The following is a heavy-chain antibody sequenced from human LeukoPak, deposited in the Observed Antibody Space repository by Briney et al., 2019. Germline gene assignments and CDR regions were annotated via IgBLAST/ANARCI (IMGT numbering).Heavy chain of an antibody. Sequence: GGSLRLSCAASGFTFSSYAMHWVRQAPGKGLEWVAVISYDGSNKYYADSVKGRFTISRDNAKNSLYLQMNSLRAEDTALYYCAKDGMVRGVIIGNWFDPWGQGTLVTVSS. CDR2: ISYDGSNK. V-gene: IGHV3-30-3*01. D-gene: IGHD3-10*01. CDR1: GFTFSSYA. CDR3: AKDGMVRGVIIGNWFDP. J-gene: IGHJ5*02.